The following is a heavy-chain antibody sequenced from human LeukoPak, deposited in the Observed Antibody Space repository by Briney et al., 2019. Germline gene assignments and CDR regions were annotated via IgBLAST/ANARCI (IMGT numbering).Heavy chain of an antibody. CDR1: GFTFSSYA. D-gene: IGHD6-13*01. V-gene: IGHV3-30-3*01. CDR3: ARGAIIAAAYCDY. Sequence: GGSLRLSCTASGFTFSSYAMHWVRQAPGKGLEWVTVVSYHGSNKYYADSVKGRFTISRDNAKNSLYLQMNSLRAEDTAVYYCARGAIIAAAYCDYWGQGTLVTVSS. J-gene: IGHJ4*02. CDR2: VSYHGSNK.